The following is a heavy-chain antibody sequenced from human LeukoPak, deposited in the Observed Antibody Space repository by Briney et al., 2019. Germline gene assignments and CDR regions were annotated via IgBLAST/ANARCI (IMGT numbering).Heavy chain of an antibody. Sequence: EGSLRLSCAASGFTFSSYEMNWVRQAPGKGLEWVSSISSSSSYIYYADSVKGRFTISRDNAKNSLYLQMNSLRAEDTAVCYCARDQPPTYYYGSGLLGWGQGTLVTVSS. CDR2: ISSSSSYI. V-gene: IGHV3-21*01. J-gene: IGHJ1*01. CDR1: GFTFSSYE. CDR3: ARDQPPTYYYGSGLLG. D-gene: IGHD3-10*01.